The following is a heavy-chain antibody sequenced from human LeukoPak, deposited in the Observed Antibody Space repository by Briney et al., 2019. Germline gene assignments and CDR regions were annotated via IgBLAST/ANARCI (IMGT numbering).Heavy chain of an antibody. CDR3: AKDYGYSSSWYDY. V-gene: IGHV3-9*01. CDR2: ISWNSASV. Sequence: GRSLRLSCGASGFTFDDYGMHWVRQAPGKGLEWVSTISWNSASVGYVDSVKGRFTISRDNAKKTLYLQMNSLRPEDTALYYCAKDYGYSSSWYDYWGQGTLVTVSS. J-gene: IGHJ4*02. D-gene: IGHD6-13*01. CDR1: GFTFDDYG.